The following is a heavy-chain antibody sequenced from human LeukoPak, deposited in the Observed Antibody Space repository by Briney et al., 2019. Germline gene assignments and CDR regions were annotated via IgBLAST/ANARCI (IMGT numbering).Heavy chain of an antibody. J-gene: IGHJ4*02. V-gene: IGHV1-2*02. Sequence: ASVKVSCKASGYTFTGYYMHWVRQAPGQGLEWMGWINPNSGGTNYAQKFQGRVTMTRDTSIGTAYMELSRLRSDDTAVYYCARALLRYFDWFTNWGQGTLVTVPS. CDR2: INPNSGGT. D-gene: IGHD3-9*01. CDR1: GYTFTGYY. CDR3: ARALLRYFDWFTN.